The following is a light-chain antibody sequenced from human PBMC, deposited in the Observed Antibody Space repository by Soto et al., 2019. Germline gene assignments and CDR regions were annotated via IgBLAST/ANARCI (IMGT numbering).Light chain of an antibody. V-gene: IGLV1-40*01. CDR3: QSYDSTLSARYV. J-gene: IGLJ1*01. Sequence: QSVLTQPRSVSGAPGQRVTISCTGSSSNIGAGYDVHWYQPRPGTAPQLLIFGNTNRPSGVPDRFSGSKSGTSASLAITGLQAEDEGDYYSQSYDSTLSARYVFGTGTKVTVL. CDR2: GNT. CDR1: SSNIGAGYD.